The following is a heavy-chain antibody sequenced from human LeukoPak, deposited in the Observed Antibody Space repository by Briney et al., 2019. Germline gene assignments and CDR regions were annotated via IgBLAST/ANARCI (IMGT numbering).Heavy chain of an antibody. CDR3: ARATKPTGSFDY. J-gene: IGHJ4*02. CDR2: ISSSSSYI. V-gene: IGHV3-21*01. D-gene: IGHD3-10*01. CDR1: GFTFSSYS. Sequence: GGPLRLSCAASGFTFSSYSMNWVREAPGKGLEWVSSISSSSSYIYYADSVKGRFTISRDNAKNSLYLQMNSLRAEDTAVYYCARATKPTGSFDYWGQGTLVTVSS.